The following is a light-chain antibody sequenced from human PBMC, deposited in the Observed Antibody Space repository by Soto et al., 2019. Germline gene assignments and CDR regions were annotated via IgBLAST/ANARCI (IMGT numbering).Light chain of an antibody. CDR3: NSYTNNGTQV. CDR1: TNDVGSYNY. Sequence: QSVLTQPASVSGSPGQSITISCTGTTNDVGSYNYVSWYQQHPGKAPKLIIFDVSHRPSGISNRFSGSKFGNTASLTISGLQAEDEADYYCNSYTNNGTQVFGGGTQLTVL. CDR2: DVS. V-gene: IGLV2-14*03. J-gene: IGLJ3*02.